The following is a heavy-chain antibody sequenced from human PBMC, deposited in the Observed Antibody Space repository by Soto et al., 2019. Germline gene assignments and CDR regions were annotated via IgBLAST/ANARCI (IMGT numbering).Heavy chain of an antibody. Sequence: GGSLRLSCAASGFTFSSYAMSWVRQAPGKGLEWVSAISGSGGSTYYADSVKGRFTISRDNSKNTLYLQMNSLRAEDTAVYYCAKDPFNPIAAAGTQPLFDYWGQGTLVTVS. J-gene: IGHJ4*02. CDR1: GFTFSSYA. CDR2: ISGSGGST. CDR3: AKDPFNPIAAAGTQPLFDY. D-gene: IGHD6-13*01. V-gene: IGHV3-23*01.